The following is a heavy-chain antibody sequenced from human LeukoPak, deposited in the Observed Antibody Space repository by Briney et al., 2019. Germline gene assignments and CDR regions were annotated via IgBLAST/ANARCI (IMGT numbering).Heavy chain of an antibody. CDR2: ISSDGNTK. J-gene: IGHJ4*02. V-gene: IGHV3-30*04. D-gene: IGHD3-9*01. CDR3: VRDLTYGARFDY. Sequence: GGSLRLSCVGSGFTFTDYAIHWLRQAPGKGMESVAFISSDGNTKFYADSLKGRITISRDNFRNTVFLEMTTLRPEDAALYYCVRDLTYGARFDYWGQGTLVTVSS. CDR1: GFTFTDYA.